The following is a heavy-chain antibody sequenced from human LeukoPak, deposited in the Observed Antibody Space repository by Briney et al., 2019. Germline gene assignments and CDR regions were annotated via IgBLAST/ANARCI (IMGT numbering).Heavy chain of an antibody. V-gene: IGHV1-69*04. CDR3: ARDPTYHGTTNPYFDY. CDR2: IIPILGIA. CDR1: GGTFSSYA. Sequence: ASVKVSCKASGGTFSSYAISWVRQAPGQGLEWMGRIIPILGIANYAQKFQGRVTITADKSTSTAYMELSSLKSEDTAVYYCARDPTYHGTTNPYFDYWGQGTLVTVSS. J-gene: IGHJ4*02. D-gene: IGHD1-1*01.